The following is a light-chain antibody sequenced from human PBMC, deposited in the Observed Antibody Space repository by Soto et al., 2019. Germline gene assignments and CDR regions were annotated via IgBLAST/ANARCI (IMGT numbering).Light chain of an antibody. CDR3: CSFGGGNKVL. CDR1: SSDVGGYNF. Sequence: QSVLTQPPSASGSPGQSVTISCTGTSSDVGGYNFVSWYQQHPGKVPKPMIYEVSKRPSGVPDRFSGSKSGNTASLNVSGLQAEDEADYYCCSFGGGNKVLFGGGTKVTVL. J-gene: IGLJ3*02. V-gene: IGLV2-8*01. CDR2: EVS.